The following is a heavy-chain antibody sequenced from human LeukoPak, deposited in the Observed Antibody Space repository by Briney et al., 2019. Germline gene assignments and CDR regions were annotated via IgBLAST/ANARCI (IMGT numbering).Heavy chain of an antibody. V-gene: IGHV1-2*02. Sequence: ASVKVSCKASGYTFTGYYMHWVRQAPGQGLEWMGWINPNSGGTNYAQKFQGRVTMTRDTSISTAYMELSRLRSDDTAVYYCARAALAVAGIRWFDPWGQGTLVTVSS. CDR3: ARAALAVAGIRWFDP. CDR2: INPNSGGT. D-gene: IGHD6-19*01. CDR1: GYTFTGYY. J-gene: IGHJ5*02.